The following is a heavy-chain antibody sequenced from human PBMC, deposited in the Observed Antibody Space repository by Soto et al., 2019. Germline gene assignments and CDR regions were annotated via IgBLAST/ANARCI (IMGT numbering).Heavy chain of an antibody. CDR3: ARGGGVGVAGSAAFDM. D-gene: IGHD3-3*01. Sequence: QLHLVQSGAVVKKPGASVTVSCSASGYPVTAYYMHWVRQAPGRGLEGMGGINPATGAAKYTQTFQGRVTMTRDTSTSTVFMELSGLTSEDTAFFYCARGGGVGVAGSAAFDMWGQGTLVTVSS. V-gene: IGHV1-2*02. CDR2: INPATGAA. CDR1: GYPVTAYY. J-gene: IGHJ3*02.